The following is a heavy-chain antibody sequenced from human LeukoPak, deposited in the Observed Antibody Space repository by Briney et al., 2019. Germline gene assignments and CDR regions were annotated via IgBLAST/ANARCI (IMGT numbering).Heavy chain of an antibody. J-gene: IGHJ4*02. CDR3: ARGSSDGYKWDF. CDR2: IYYSGST. CDR1: GGSISSGSYY. Sequence: PQTLSLTCTVSGGSISSGSYYWTWIRQHPGKGLEWIGHIYYSGSTYYNPSLKSRVTISVDTSKNQFSLELRSVTAADTAVYYCARGSSDGYKWDFWGQGTMVTVSS. D-gene: IGHD5-24*01. V-gene: IGHV4-31*03.